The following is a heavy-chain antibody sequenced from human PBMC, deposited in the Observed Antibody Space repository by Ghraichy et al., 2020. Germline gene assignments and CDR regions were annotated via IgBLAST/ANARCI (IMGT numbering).Heavy chain of an antibody. CDR1: GGTFSSYA. CDR3: ARDYYDSSGYYPNWFDP. V-gene: IGHV1-69*13. CDR2: IIPIFGTA. Sequence: SVKVSCKASGGTFSSYAISWVRQAPGQGLEWMGGIIPIFGTANYAQKFQGRVTITADESTSTAYMELSSLRSEDTAVYYCARDYYDSSGYYPNWFDPWGQGTLVTVSS. D-gene: IGHD3-22*01. J-gene: IGHJ5*02.